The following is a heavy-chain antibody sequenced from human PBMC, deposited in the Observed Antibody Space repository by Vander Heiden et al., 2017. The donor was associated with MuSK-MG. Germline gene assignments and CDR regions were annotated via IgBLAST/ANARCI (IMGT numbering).Heavy chain of an antibody. V-gene: IGHV4-39*02. CDR3: ARWFNNNWYVGS. CDR1: GASINSDDFY. Sequence: QLQLHESGPGLVKPSETLSLTCSVSGASINSDDFYWGWIRQPAGKGLEWLGTIYYSGITYDNPSLKSRVTMSVDTSKNHFSLKLASVTAADTAVYFCARWFNNNWYVGSWGQGTLVTVSS. J-gene: IGHJ5*02. CDR2: IYYSGIT. D-gene: IGHD1-1*01.